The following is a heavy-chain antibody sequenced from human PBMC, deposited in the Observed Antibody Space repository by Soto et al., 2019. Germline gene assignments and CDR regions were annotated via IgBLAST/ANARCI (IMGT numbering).Heavy chain of an antibody. CDR3: ARQIYDSDTGPNFQYYFDS. V-gene: IGHV5-10-1*01. CDR1: GYSFAGYW. J-gene: IGHJ4*02. Sequence: GESLKISCKGSGYSFAGYWITWVRQKPGKGLEWMGRIDPSDSQTYYSPSFRGHVTISATKSITAVFLQWSSLRASDTAMYYCARQIYDSDTGPNFQYYFDSWGQGTPVTVSS. CDR2: IDPSDSQT. D-gene: IGHD3-22*01.